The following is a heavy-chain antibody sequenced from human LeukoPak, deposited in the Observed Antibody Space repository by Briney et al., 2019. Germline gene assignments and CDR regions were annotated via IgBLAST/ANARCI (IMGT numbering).Heavy chain of an antibody. CDR2: ITGSGGST. D-gene: IGHD5-24*01. Sequence: PGGTLRLSCAASGFTFINYGMNWVRQAPGKGLEWVSGITGSGGSTYYADSVKGRFTISRDNSKNTVYLQINSLTAEDTAVCFCGRDSRWAQPDYWGQGTLVTVSS. J-gene: IGHJ4*02. V-gene: IGHV3-23*01. CDR1: GFTFINYG. CDR3: GRDSRWAQPDY.